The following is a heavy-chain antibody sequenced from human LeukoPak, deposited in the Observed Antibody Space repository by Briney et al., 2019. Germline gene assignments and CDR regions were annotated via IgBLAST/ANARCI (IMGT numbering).Heavy chain of an antibody. CDR1: GGSISSYY. Sequence: SETLSLTCTVSGGSISSYYWSWIRQPPGKGLEWIGYIYYSGSTYYNPSLKSRVTVSVDTSKNQFSLRLSSVTAADTAVYYCARHYGPWGQGTLVTVSS. D-gene: IGHD3-16*01. CDR3: ARHYGP. J-gene: IGHJ5*02. CDR2: IYYSGST. V-gene: IGHV4-59*04.